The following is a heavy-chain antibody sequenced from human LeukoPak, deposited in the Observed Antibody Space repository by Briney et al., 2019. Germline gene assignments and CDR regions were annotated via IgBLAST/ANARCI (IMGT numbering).Heavy chain of an antibody. Sequence: PGGSLRLSCAASGFTFDDYAMHWVQQAPGKDLEGVSGISWNSGSIGYADPVKGRFTISRDNAKNSLYLQMSSLGAEDTALYYCAKGLWYAELPRHDAFDMWGEGTMVTVS. D-gene: IGHD3-10*01. CDR3: AKGLWYAELPRHDAFDM. J-gene: IGHJ3*02. CDR2: ISWNSGSI. CDR1: GFTFDDYA. V-gene: IGHV3-9*01.